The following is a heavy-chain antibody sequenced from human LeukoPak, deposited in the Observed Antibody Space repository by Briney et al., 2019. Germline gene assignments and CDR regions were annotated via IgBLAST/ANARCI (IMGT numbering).Heavy chain of an antibody. Sequence: PSETLSLTCTVSGGSISSYYWSWIRQPARKGLEWIGRIYTSGSTNYNPSLKSRVTISVDTSKNQLSLKLSSVTAADTAVYYCARVGSYYGSGSYYNGFDYWGQGTLVTVSS. V-gene: IGHV4-4*07. CDR1: GGSISSYY. CDR2: IYTSGST. D-gene: IGHD3-10*01. J-gene: IGHJ4*02. CDR3: ARVGSYYGSGSYYNGFDY.